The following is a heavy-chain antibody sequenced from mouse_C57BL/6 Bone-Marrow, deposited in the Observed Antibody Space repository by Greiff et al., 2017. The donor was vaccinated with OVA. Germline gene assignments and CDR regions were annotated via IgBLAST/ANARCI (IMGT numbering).Heavy chain of an antibody. J-gene: IGHJ4*01. CDR2: IDPENGDT. V-gene: IGHV14-4*01. Sequence: EVQRVESGAELVRPGASVKLSCTASGFNIKDDYMHWVKQRPEQGLEWIGWIDPENGDTEYASKFQGKATITADTSSNTAYLQLSSLTSEDTAVYYCTTIYYYGSSYGNYAMDYWGQGTSVTVSS. CDR1: GFNIKDDY. D-gene: IGHD1-1*01. CDR3: TTIYYYGSSYGNYAMDY.